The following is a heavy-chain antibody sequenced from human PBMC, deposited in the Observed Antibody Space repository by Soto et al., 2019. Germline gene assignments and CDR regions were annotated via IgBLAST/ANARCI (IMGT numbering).Heavy chain of an antibody. V-gene: IGHV4-59*08. CDR1: GGSISSYY. CDR3: ARLKAAGYDFWSGLNYYYYMDV. Sequence: SETLSLTCTVSGGSISSYYWGWIRQPPGKGLEWIGYIYYSGSTNYNPSLKSRVTISVDTSKNQFSLKLSSVTAADTAVYYCARLKAAGYDFWSGLNYYYYMDVWGKGTTVTVSS. CDR2: IYYSGST. D-gene: IGHD3-3*01. J-gene: IGHJ6*03.